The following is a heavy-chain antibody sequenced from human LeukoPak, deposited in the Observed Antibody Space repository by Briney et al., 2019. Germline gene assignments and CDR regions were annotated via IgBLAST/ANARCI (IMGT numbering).Heavy chain of an antibody. CDR1: GGTFSSYA. CDR3: ARDQIVGAPLDY. Sequence: SVKVTCKASGGTFSSYAISWVRQAPGQGLEWMGRIIPIFGTANYAQKFQGRVTITTDESTSTAYMELSSLRSEDTAVYYCARDQIVGAPLDYWGQGTLVTVSS. CDR2: IIPIFGTA. V-gene: IGHV1-69*05. J-gene: IGHJ4*02. D-gene: IGHD1-26*01.